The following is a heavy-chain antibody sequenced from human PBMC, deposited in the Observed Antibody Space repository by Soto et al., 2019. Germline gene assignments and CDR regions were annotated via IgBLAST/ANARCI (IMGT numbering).Heavy chain of an antibody. CDR1: GGSISRGGYY. D-gene: IGHD3-22*01. CDR2: IYYSGST. J-gene: IGHJ4*02. Sequence: SETLSLTCTVSGGSISRGGYYWSWIRQHPGKGLEWIGYIYYSGSTYYNPSLKSRVTISVDTSKNQFSLKLSSVTAADTAVYYCARNYDSSGYYYGDFDYWGQGTLDTVSS. V-gene: IGHV4-31*03. CDR3: ARNYDSSGYYYGDFDY.